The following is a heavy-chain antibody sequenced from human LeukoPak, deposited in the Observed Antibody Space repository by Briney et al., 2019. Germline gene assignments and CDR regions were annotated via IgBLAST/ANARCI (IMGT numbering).Heavy chain of an antibody. D-gene: IGHD4-17*01. V-gene: IGHV1-46*01. Sequence: ASVKVSCKAPGYTFTSYYMHWVRQAPGQGLEWMGIINPSGGSTSYAQKFQGRVTMTRDMSTSTVYMELSSLRSEDTAVYYCARDLSSKDGDYSGGWFDPWGQGTLVTVSS. CDR1: GYTFTSYY. CDR2: INPSGGST. CDR3: ARDLSSKDGDYSGGWFDP. J-gene: IGHJ5*02.